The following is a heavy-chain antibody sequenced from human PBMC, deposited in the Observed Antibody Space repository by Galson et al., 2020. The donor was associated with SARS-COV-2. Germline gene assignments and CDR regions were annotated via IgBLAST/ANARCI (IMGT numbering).Heavy chain of an antibody. Sequence: GESLKISCAASGFTFSTYWMSWVRQPPGKGLEWVANIKQDGSEKYYVDSVKGRFTISRDNAKNSLYLQMNSLRAEDTAVYYCARKGRSVNNYSFYTDVWGKGTTVTVSS. CDR2: IKQDGSEK. V-gene: IGHV3-7*01. CDR1: GFTFSTYW. D-gene: IGHD3-22*01. CDR3: ARKGRSVNNYSFYTDV. J-gene: IGHJ6*03.